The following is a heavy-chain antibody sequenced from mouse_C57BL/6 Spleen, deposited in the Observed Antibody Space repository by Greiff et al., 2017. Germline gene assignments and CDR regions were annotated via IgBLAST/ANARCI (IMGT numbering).Heavy chain of an antibody. J-gene: IGHJ1*03. CDR3: ARSYYGSSYGYFDV. Sequence: QVQLQQSGAELARPGASVKLSCKASGYTFTSYGISWVKQRTGQGLEWIGEIYPRSGNTYYNEKFKGKATLTVDKSSSTAYMALRSLSSEDSAVYSCARSYYGSSYGYFDVWGKGTLVTVSS. D-gene: IGHD1-1*01. CDR2: IYPRSGNT. CDR1: GYTFTSYG. V-gene: IGHV1-81*01.